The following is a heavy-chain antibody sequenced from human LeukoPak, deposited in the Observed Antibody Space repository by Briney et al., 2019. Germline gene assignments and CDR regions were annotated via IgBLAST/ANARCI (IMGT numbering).Heavy chain of an antibody. Sequence: PGVSLRLSCAASGFTFSSYEMNWVRQAPGKGLEWVSYISSSGTTIYYADSVKGRFTISRDNAKNSLYLQMTSLRAEDTAIYYCARDSSSWYYFDYWGQGTLVTVSS. V-gene: IGHV3-48*03. CDR2: ISSSGTTI. CDR3: ARDSSSWYYFDY. J-gene: IGHJ4*02. CDR1: GFTFSSYE. D-gene: IGHD6-13*01.